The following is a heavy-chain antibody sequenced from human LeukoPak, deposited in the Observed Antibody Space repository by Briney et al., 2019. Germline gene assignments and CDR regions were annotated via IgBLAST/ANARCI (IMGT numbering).Heavy chain of an antibody. CDR1: GFTFSRYW. V-gene: IGHV3-74*01. D-gene: IGHD3-3*01. J-gene: IGHJ4*02. CDR3: AKDHYWSIDY. Sequence: GGSLRLSCAASGFTFSRYWMHWVRHAPGQGLVWVSRIKGDGISTNYADSVKGRFTISRDIAKNTLYLQMNSLRAEDTGVYYCAKDHYWSIDYWGRGTLVTVSS. CDR2: IKGDGIST.